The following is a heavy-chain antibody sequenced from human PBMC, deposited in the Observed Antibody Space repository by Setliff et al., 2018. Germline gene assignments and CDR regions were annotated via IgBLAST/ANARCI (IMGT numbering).Heavy chain of an antibody. CDR3: ARDVFPYHYEGAFDI. CDR1: GYTFTNHE. Sequence: ASVKVSCKASGYTFTNHEIHWVRQAPGQRPEYMGWIKSASGIANYAQKFQGRVTITADKSTSTVYMDMSSLRSEDTAVYYCARDVFPYHYEGAFDIWGQGTMVTVSS. J-gene: IGHJ3*02. D-gene: IGHD3-22*01. V-gene: IGHV1-3*01. CDR2: IKSASGIA.